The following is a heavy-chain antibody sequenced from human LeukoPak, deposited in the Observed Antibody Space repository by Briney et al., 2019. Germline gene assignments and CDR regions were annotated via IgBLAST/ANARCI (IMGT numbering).Heavy chain of an antibody. CDR1: GGSISSGGYY. D-gene: IGHD2-15*01. CDR2: IYYSGST. CDR3: ARDKVVVAATPDYYYYGMDV. V-gene: IGHV4-31*03. J-gene: IGHJ6*02. Sequence: PSQTLSLTCTVSGGSISSGGYYWSWIRQHPGKGLEWIGYIYYSGSTYYNPSLKSRVTISVDTSKNQFSLKPSSVTAADTAVYYCARDKVVVAATPDYYYYGMDVWGQGTTVTASS.